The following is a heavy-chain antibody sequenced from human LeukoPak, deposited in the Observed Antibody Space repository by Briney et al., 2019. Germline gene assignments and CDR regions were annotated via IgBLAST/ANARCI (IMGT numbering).Heavy chain of an antibody. D-gene: IGHD6-13*01. CDR3: ARGKGHSIAAAGTLNWFDP. CDR2: IYTSGST. Sequence: SETLSLTCTVSGGSISSGSYYWSWIRQPAGKGLEWIGRIYTSGSTNYNPSLKSRVTIPVDTSKNQFSLKLSSVTAADTAVYYCARGKGHSIAAAGTLNWFDPWGQGTLVTVSS. V-gene: IGHV4-61*02. J-gene: IGHJ5*02. CDR1: GGSISSGSYY.